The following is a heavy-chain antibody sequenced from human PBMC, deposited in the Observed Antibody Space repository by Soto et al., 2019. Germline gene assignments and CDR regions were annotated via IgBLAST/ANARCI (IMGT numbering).Heavy chain of an antibody. J-gene: IGHJ6*02. CDR3: AVITISNHLHRMDV. D-gene: IGHD3-3*01. Sequence: QVQLVQSGAEVKKPGSSVKVSCKASGGTFSSYAISWVRQAPGQGLEWMGGIIPIFGTANYAQKFQGRVTITADDSTSTAYMELSSLRAEDTAVYYCAVITISNHLHRMDVWGQGATVTVSS. CDR2: IIPIFGTA. CDR1: GGTFSSYA. V-gene: IGHV1-69*12.